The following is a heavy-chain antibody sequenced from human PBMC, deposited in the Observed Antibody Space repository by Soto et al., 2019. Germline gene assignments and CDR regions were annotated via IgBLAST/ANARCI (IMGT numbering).Heavy chain of an antibody. CDR1: GFSVTSDGVG. D-gene: IGHD4-17*01. J-gene: IGHJ4*02. CDR2: IFWDDDK. CDR3: ALLNDGAYTC. Sequence: QITFKESGPTLVKPKQTLALTCTFSGFSVTSDGVGVGWIRQPPVKALEWLAVIFWDDDKRYSPSLESRLSIARDTPKDQVFLTMTNMESVDTATYYCALLNDGAYTCWGQGTRVTVSS. V-gene: IGHV2-5*02.